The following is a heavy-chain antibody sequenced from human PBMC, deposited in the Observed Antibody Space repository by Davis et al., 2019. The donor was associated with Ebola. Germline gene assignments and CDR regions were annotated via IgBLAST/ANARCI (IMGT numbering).Heavy chain of an antibody. CDR3: ACSLNRKRPFDY. CDR2: IYHSGST. V-gene: IGHV4-30-2*01. CDR1: GGSISSGGYS. D-gene: IGHD2/OR15-2a*01. J-gene: IGHJ4*02. Sequence: PSETLSLTCSVSGGSISSGGYSWSWIRQPPGKGLEWIGYIYHSGSTYYTPSLKSRVTISVDRSKNQFSLKLSSVTAADTAVYYCACSLNRKRPFDYRGQGTLVTVSS.